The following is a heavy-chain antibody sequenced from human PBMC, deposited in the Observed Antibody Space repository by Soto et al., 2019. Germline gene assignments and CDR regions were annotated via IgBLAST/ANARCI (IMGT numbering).Heavy chain of an antibody. CDR2: IYSGGST. CDR3: ARTSQQLLDGMDV. Sequence: GGSLRLSCAASGFIVSDNYMSWVRQAPGKGLECVSVIYSGGSTYYADSVKGRFTISRDSSKNTLYLQMNSLRAEDTAVYYCARTSQQLLDGMDVWGQGTTVTVSS. V-gene: IGHV3-53*01. J-gene: IGHJ6*02. CDR1: GFIVSDNY. D-gene: IGHD6-13*01.